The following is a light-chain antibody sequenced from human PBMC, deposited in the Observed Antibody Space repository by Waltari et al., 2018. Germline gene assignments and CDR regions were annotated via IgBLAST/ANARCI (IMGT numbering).Light chain of an antibody. CDR3: QHYNNWPPWT. J-gene: IGKJ1*01. CDR2: GAS. V-gene: IGKV3-15*01. Sequence: EIVMTQSPATLSVSPGERATLSCRASQSVSTNLAWFQQQPGRAPRLLIYGASTRAIGIPARFSGSGSGTEFTLTISSLQSDDFAFYYCQHYNNWPPWTFGQGTKVEIK. CDR1: QSVSTN.